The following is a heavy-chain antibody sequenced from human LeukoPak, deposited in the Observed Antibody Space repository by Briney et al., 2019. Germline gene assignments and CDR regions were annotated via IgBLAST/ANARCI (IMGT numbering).Heavy chain of an antibody. J-gene: IGHJ4*02. CDR2: IYSDGSR. CDR3: ARGTGIATIDY. Sequence: GGSLRLSCAASGFTVSSNYMSWVRQAPGKGLEWVSEIYSDGSRYYAASVKGRFSISRDNSKNTLYLQMNSLRAEDTAVYYCARGTGIATIDYWGQGTLVTVSS. CDR1: GFTVSSNY. D-gene: IGHD1-14*01. V-gene: IGHV3-53*01.